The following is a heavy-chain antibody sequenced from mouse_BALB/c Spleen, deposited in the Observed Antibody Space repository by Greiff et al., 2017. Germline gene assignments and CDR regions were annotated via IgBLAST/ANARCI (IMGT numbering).Heavy chain of an antibody. J-gene: IGHJ4*01. CDR2: IRNKANGYTT. CDR1: GFTFTDYY. V-gene: IGHV7-3*02. Sequence: EVKLMESGGGLVQPGGSLRLSCATSGFTFTDYYMSWVRQPPGKALEWLGFIRNKANGYTTEYSASVKGRFTISRDNSQSILYLQMNTLRAEDSATYYCAREYDFYYAMDYWGQGTSVTVSS. CDR3: AREYDFYYAMDY. D-gene: IGHD2-14*01.